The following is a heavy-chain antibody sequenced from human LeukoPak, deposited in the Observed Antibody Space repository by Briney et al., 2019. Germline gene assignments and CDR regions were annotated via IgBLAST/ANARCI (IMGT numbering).Heavy chain of an antibody. CDR1: EYSFTGYF. CDR2: SNPNNGAT. J-gene: IGHJ4*02. V-gene: IGHV1-2*02. D-gene: IGHD1-26*01. CDR3: TRERGSYHGNDY. Sequence: ASVRVSCKAAEYSFTGYFMYWVRQAPGQGLEWMGRSNPNNGATNYAQKFQGRVTVTGDTSISTAYMELSSLRSDDTAVYYCTRERGSYHGNDYWGQGTLVTVSS.